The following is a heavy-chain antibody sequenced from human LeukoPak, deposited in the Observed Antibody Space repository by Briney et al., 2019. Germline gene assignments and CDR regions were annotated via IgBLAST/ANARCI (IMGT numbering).Heavy chain of an antibody. D-gene: IGHD3-22*01. CDR3: AKPLYYYDSSGYDC. CDR1: GFTFSSYA. V-gene: IGHV3-23*01. Sequence: GGSLRLSCAASGFTFSSYAMSWVRQAPGKGLEWVSAISGSGGSTYYADSVKGRFTISRDNSKNTLYLQMNSLRAEDTAVYYCAKPLYYYDSSGYDCWGQGTLVTVSS. CDR2: ISGSGGST. J-gene: IGHJ4*02.